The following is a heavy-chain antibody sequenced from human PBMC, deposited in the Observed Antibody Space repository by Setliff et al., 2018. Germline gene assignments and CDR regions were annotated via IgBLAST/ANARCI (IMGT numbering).Heavy chain of an antibody. CDR2: ILFSGDT. CDR1: GYSISSGFS. V-gene: IGHV4-38-2*02. Sequence: PSETLSLTCAVSGYSISSGFSWVWIRQSPGKGLEWIGRILFSGDTYYNPSLNSRVTISADTSKNQFSLSLSSVTAADTAVYYCARDNRARHYMDVWGKGTTVTVSS. CDR3: ARDNRARHYMDV. J-gene: IGHJ6*03. D-gene: IGHD3-10*01.